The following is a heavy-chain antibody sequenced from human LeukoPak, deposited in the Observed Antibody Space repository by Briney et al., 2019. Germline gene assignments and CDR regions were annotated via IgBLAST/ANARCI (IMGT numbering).Heavy chain of an antibody. CDR1: GGTFSSYT. D-gene: IGHD1-26*01. J-gene: IGHJ6*03. Sequence: ASVKVSCKASGGTFSSYTISWVRQAPGQGLEWMGRINPNSGGTNYAQKFQGRVTMTRDTSISTAYMELSRLRSDDTAVYYCARDTGAPDYYMDVWGKGTTVTVSS. CDR2: INPNSGGT. V-gene: IGHV1-2*06. CDR3: ARDTGAPDYYMDV.